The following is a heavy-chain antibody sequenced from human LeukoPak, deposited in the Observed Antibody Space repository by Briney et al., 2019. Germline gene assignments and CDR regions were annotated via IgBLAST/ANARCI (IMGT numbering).Heavy chain of an antibody. CDR3: ARDYGGYNWFDP. CDR2: IYHTGST. D-gene: IGHD4/OR15-4a*01. Sequence: PSETLSLTCTVSGGSISSYYWSWIRQPPGKGLEWIGYIYHTGSTNYNPSLKSRVTISVDTSKSQFSLKLSSVTAADTAVYYCARDYGGYNWFDPWGQGTLVTVSS. CDR1: GGSISSYY. J-gene: IGHJ5*02. V-gene: IGHV4-59*01.